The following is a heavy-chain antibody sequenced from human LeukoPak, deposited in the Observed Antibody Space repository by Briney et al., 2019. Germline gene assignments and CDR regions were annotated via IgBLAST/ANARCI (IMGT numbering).Heavy chain of an antibody. D-gene: IGHD5-18*01. CDR2: TYYTGST. Sequence: PSETLSLTCTVSGGSISSLDWSWVRQPPGKGLEWIGNTYYTGSTNYNPSLKSRVTISVDTSKNQFSLKLSSVTAADTAVYYCARGRGYSYGSPLDYWGQGSLVTVSS. CDR1: GGSISSLD. CDR3: ARGRGYSYGSPLDY. V-gene: IGHV4-59*11. J-gene: IGHJ4*02.